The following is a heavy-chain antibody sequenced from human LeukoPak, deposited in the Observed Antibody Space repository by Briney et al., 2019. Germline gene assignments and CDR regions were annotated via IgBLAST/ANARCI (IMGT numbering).Heavy chain of an antibody. J-gene: IGHJ5*02. V-gene: IGHV3-23*01. CDR1: GFTFSSFT. D-gene: IGHD3-16*01. CDR2: IGGRGGST. CDR3: GKEGGA. Sequence: PGGSLRLSCAASGFTFSSFTMTWVRQAPGKGLEWVSAIGGRGGSTYYADSLEDRFTIARDNSKDMVYLQMNSLKFEGTAIYYCGKEGGAWGQGTKVTVSS.